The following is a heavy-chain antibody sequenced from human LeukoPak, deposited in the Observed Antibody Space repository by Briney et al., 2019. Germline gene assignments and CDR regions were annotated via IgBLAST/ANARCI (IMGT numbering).Heavy chain of an antibody. CDR2: IDMSGTTI. CDR1: GFTFSDYY. J-gene: IGHJ4*02. V-gene: IGHV3-11*01. Sequence: TGGSLKLSCAASGFTFSDYYMGWVRQAPGKGLEWVSYIDMSGTTIYYADSVKGRLTISRDNAKNSLFLQMNSLRAEDTAVYYCAKDILAAGLFFDYWGQGVLVTVSS. CDR3: AKDILAAGLFFDY. D-gene: IGHD6-13*01.